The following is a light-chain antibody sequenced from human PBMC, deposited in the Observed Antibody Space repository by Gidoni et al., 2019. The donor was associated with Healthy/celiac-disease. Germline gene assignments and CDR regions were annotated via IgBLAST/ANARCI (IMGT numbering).Light chain of an antibody. Sequence: DIQMTQSPSSLSASVGDRVTITCRASQGISNYLAWYQQKPGKVPKLLIYAASTLQSGVPSRFSGSGSGTDFTLTISSLQPEDVATYYCQKYNSAPTYTFXXXTKLGIK. CDR1: QGISNY. CDR3: QKYNSAPTYT. J-gene: IGKJ2*01. CDR2: AAS. V-gene: IGKV1-27*01.